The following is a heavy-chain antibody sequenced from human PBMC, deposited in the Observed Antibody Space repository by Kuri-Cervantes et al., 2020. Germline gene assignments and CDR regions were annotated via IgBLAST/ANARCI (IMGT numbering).Heavy chain of an antibody. CDR2: ISGSSGSI. D-gene: IGHD6-19*01. CDR1: GLTFTNHA. Sequence: GESLKISCTASGLTFTNHAMNWVRQTAGKGLEWVSAISGSSGSIYYADSVKGRFTISRDNSKNTVYLQMNSLRAEDTAVYYCARDRYSSGWAIYYYYGMDVWGQGTTVTVSS. J-gene: IGHJ6*02. V-gene: IGHV3-23*01. CDR3: ARDRYSSGWAIYYYYGMDV.